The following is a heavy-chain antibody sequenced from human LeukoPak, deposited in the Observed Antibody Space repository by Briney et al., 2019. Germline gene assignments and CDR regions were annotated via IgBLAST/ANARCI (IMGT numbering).Heavy chain of an antibody. CDR1: GGSISSYY. V-gene: IGHV4-59*01. CDR3: AKTYHDILTGYGGPYYMDV. Sequence: SETLSLTCTVSGGSISSYYWSWIRQPPGKGLEWIGYIYYSGSTNYNPSLKSRVTISVDTSKNQFSLKLSSVTAADTAVYYCAKTYHDILTGYGGPYYMDVWGKGTTVTVSS. CDR2: IYYSGST. J-gene: IGHJ6*03. D-gene: IGHD3-9*01.